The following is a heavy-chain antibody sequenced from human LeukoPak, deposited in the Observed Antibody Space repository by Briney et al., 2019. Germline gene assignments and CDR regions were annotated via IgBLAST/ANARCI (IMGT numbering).Heavy chain of an antibody. V-gene: IGHV1-2*02. D-gene: IGHD3-10*01. J-gene: IGHJ4*02. CDR1: GYTFTGYY. CDR3: ARDQVTMVRGVHPYVY. CDR2: INPNSGGT. Sequence: GASVKVSCKASGYTFTGYYMHWVRQAPGQGLEWMGWINPNSGGTNYAQKFQGRVTMTRDTSISTAYMELSRLRSDDTAVYYCARDQVTMVRGVHPYVYWGQGTLVTVSS.